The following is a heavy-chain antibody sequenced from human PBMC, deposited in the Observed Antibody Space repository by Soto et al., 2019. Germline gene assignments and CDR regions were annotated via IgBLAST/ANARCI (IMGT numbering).Heavy chain of an antibody. CDR1: GYYFVSYW. Sequence: LGESLKISCQGSGYYFVSYWIAWVRQMPGKGLEWMGIIYPGDSETRYSPSFQGQVTISADKSISTAYLQWSSLKASDTAMYFCARGSPYDYWGQGTPVTVSS. J-gene: IGHJ4*02. V-gene: IGHV5-51*01. CDR2: IYPGDSET. CDR3: ARGSPYDY.